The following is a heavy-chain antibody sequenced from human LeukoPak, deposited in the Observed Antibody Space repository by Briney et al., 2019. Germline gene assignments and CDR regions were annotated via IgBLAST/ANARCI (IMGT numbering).Heavy chain of an antibody. V-gene: IGHV4-59*01. CDR1: GGSISSYY. J-gene: IGHJ4*02. CDR2: IYYSGST. Sequence: SETLSLTCTVSGGSISSYYWSWIRQPPGKGLEWIGYIYYSGSTDYNPSLKSRVTISVETSKNQLSLKLSSVTAADTAVYYCARARFNRFGTASYYFDYWGQGTLVTVSS. CDR3: ARARFNRFGTASYYFDY. D-gene: IGHD3-10*02.